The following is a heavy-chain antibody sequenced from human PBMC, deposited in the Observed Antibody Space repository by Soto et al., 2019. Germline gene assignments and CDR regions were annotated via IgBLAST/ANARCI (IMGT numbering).Heavy chain of an antibody. CDR3: SGCSGGACHQNYGMDV. Sequence: EVHLVESGGGLVKPGGSLRLSCAVSGFTFSTCTMNWVRQAPGKGLEWVSSISPSTSHIYYADSVKGRFTISRDNAKNSLFLKMTSLRAEDTAVYYCSGCSGGACHQNYGMDVWGQGTTVTVSS. D-gene: IGHD2-15*01. J-gene: IGHJ6*02. CDR1: GFTFSTCT. V-gene: IGHV3-21*01. CDR2: ISPSTSHI.